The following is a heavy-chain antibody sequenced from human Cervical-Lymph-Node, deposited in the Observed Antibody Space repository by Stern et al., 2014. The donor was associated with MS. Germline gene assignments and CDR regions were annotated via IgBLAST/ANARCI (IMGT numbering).Heavy chain of an antibody. CDR3: ARVLTYYDTSGYPDY. CDR1: GFTFTSYW. V-gene: IGHV3-74*02. CDR2: INSDGRST. J-gene: IGHJ4*02. D-gene: IGHD3-22*01. Sequence: EMQLVESGGGLVQPGGSLRLSCAASGFTFTSYWMHWVRQAPGKGLVWVSRINSDGRSTNYADSVKGRFTISRDNAKNTVHLQMNSLRVEDTAVYYCARVLTYYDTSGYPDYWGQGTLVTVSS.